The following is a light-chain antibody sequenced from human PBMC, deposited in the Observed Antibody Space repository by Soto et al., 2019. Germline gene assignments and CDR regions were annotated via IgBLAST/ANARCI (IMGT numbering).Light chain of an antibody. J-gene: IGKJ4*01. V-gene: IGKV4-1*01. CDR2: WAS. Sequence: DIVMTQSPDSLAVSLGERATINCKSSQSVLHSSNNMNYLTWYQHKPGQPPKVLIYWASTRESGVPDRFSGSGSGPDVTLTISRLQAEDVAVYYCQQYHSAPLTFGGGTKVEI. CDR3: QQYHSAPLT. CDR1: QSVLHSSNNMNY.